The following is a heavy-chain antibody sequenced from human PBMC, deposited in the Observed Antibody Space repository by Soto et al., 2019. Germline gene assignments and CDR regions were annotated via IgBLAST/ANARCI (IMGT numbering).Heavy chain of an antibody. Sequence: QVQLVQSGAEVKKPGASVKVSCKGSGYTFTSYGISWVRQAPGQGLEWMGWISAYNGNTKYAQKLQGRVTMTTDTSTSTAYRELRSLRSDDTALYYCARPYGPGEFDPWGQGTLVTVSA. D-gene: IGHD3-10*01. V-gene: IGHV1-18*01. CDR3: ARPYGPGEFDP. J-gene: IGHJ5*02. CDR1: GYTFTSYG. CDR2: ISAYNGNT.